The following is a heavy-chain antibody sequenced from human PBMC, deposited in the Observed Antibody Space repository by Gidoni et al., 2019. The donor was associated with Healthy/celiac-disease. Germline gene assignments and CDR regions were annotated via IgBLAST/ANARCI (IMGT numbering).Heavy chain of an antibody. CDR2: ISGSGGST. Sequence: SWVRQAPGKGLEWVSAISGSGGSTYYADSVKGRFTISRDNSKNKLYLQMNSLRAEDTAVYYCDEQTKGYWGQGTLVTVSS. CDR3: DEQTKGY. D-gene: IGHD6-13*01. J-gene: IGHJ4*02. V-gene: IGHV3-23*01.